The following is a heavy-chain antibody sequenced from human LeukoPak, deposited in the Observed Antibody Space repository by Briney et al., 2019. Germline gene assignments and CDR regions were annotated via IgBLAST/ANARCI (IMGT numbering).Heavy chain of an antibody. Sequence: SETLSLTCTVSGGSISGYYWSWIRQPTGKGLEWIGYIYYTGSRNYNPSLKSRLTISVDTSNNQFSLKLSSVTAADTAVYYCARRTGIGVAATFDYWGQGTLVTVSS. CDR2: IYYTGSR. D-gene: IGHD6-19*01. V-gene: IGHV4-59*08. CDR1: GGSISGYY. J-gene: IGHJ4*02. CDR3: ARRTGIGVAATFDY.